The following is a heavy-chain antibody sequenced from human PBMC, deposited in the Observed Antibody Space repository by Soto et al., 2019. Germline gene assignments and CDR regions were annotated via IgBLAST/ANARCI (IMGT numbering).Heavy chain of an antibody. D-gene: IGHD2-2*03. CDR1: GDSITIYY. V-gene: IGHV4-59*01. CDR3: ARDLGIGSGPFDA. CDR2: IYYSGST. Sequence: QVQLQESGPGLVKPSETLSLTCTVSGDSITIYYWRWIRQPPGKALEWVGYIYYSGSTDKNPSLKSRVTISLDPAKKQFSLKLKSVTAADTAVYYCARDLGIGSGPFDAWGQGTMVTVSA. J-gene: IGHJ3*01.